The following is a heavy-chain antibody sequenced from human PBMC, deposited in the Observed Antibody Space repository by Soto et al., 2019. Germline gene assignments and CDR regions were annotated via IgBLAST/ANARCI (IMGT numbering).Heavy chain of an antibody. CDR2: ISSSTNTI. Sequence: EVQLVESGGGLVQPGGSLRLSCAASNFTFSRYSMKWFRQAPGKGLEWVSYISSSTNTIYYADSVKGRFTISRDNAKSSLYLQMKSLRDEDTSVYDCARQLGSPSAGDFDYWGEGTLVTVSS. V-gene: IGHV3-48*02. D-gene: IGHD3-3*02. CDR1: NFTFSRYS. CDR3: ARQLGSPSAGDFDY. J-gene: IGHJ4*02.